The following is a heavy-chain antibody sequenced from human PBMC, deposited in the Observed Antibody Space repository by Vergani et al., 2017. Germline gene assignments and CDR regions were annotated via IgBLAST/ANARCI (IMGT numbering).Heavy chain of an antibody. V-gene: IGHV1-18*04. Sequence: QVQLVQSGAEVKKPGASVKVSCKASGYTFTSYGISWVRQAPGQGLEWMGWISAYNGNTNYAQKLQGRVTMTTDTSTSTAYMELRSLRSDDTAVYYCARDPDIVVVPAVPYYYYYYGMDVWGQXP. CDR1: GYTFTSYG. CDR3: ARDPDIVVVPAVPYYYYYYGMDV. J-gene: IGHJ6*02. D-gene: IGHD2-2*01. CDR2: ISAYNGNT.